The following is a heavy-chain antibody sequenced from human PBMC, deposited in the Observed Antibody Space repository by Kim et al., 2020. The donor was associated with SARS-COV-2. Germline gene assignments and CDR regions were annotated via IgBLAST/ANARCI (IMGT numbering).Heavy chain of an antibody. J-gene: IGHJ6*02. D-gene: IGHD6-19*01. V-gene: IGHV4-34*01. CDR3: ARGFHSSGRYYYYGMDV. Sequence: RSRVTISVDTSKNQFSLKLSSVTAADTAVYYCARGFHSSGRYYYYGMDVCGQGTTVTVSS.